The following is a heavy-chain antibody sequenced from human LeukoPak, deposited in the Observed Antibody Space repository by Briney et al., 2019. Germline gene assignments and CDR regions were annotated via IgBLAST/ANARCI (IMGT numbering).Heavy chain of an antibody. CDR2: INHSGST. CDR3: ARGAIDSGSYQGGYYYMDV. J-gene: IGHJ6*03. Sequence: PSETLSLTCAVYGGSFSGYYWSWIRQPPGKGLEWIGEINHSGSTNYNPSLKSRVTISVDTSKNQFSLKLSSVTAADTAVYYCARGAIDSGSYQGGYYYMDVWGKGTTVTVSS. V-gene: IGHV4-34*01. D-gene: IGHD1-26*01. CDR1: GGSFSGYY.